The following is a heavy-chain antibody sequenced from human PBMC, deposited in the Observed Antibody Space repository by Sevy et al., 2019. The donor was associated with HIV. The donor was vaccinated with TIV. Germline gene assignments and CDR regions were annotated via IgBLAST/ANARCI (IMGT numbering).Heavy chain of an antibody. CDR2: IYPDDYDT. Sequence: GESLKISCKGSGYTFNTYWIAWVRQMPGKGLEWMGIIYPDDYDTRYSPSFQGHVTISADNSTDTPYLQWSSLKASDTAMYYCARPALNYYDSNGYGFNLWGQGTMVTVSS. V-gene: IGHV5-51*01. J-gene: IGHJ3*01. CDR1: GYTFNTYW. D-gene: IGHD3-22*01. CDR3: ARPALNYYDSNGYGFNL.